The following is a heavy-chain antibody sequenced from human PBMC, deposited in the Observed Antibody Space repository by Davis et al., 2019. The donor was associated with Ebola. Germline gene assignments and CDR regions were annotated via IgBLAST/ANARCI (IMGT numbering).Heavy chain of an antibody. V-gene: IGHV4-59*01. D-gene: IGHD6-19*01. Sequence: MPSETLFLTCTVSGGSISSYYWSWIWQPPGKGLEWIGYIYYSGSTNYNPSLKSRVTISVDTSKNQFSLKLSSVTAADTAVYYCARGGEGIAVAGTYYYYGMDVWGQGTTVTVSS. CDR1: GGSISSYY. CDR3: ARGGEGIAVAGTYYYYGMDV. CDR2: IYYSGST. J-gene: IGHJ6*02.